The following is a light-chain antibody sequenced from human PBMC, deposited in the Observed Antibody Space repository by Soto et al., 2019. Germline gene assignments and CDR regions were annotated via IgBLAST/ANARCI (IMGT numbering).Light chain of an antibody. CDR3: ASHAGSTTV. J-gene: IGLJ1*01. CDR2: EVS. V-gene: IGLV2-8*01. Sequence: QSALTQPPSASGSPGQSVTIPCTGTSSDVGAYNYVSWYQQHPGKAPKLVIYEVSKRPSGVPDRFSGSKSGNTASLTVSGLQGEDDADYYCASHAGSTTVFGSGTKLTFL. CDR1: SSDVGAYNY.